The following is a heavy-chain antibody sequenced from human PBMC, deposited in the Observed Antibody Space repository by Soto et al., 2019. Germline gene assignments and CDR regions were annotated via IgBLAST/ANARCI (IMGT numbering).Heavy chain of an antibody. CDR2: IYPGDSDT. D-gene: IGHD2-2*02. V-gene: IGHV5-51*01. Sequence: GESLKISCKGSGYSFTSYWIGWVRQMPGKGLEWMGLIYPGDSDTRYSPSFQGQVTISADKSISTAYLQWSSLKASDTAMYYCARGGRNCSSTSCYIGNYYYGMDVWGQGTTVTVSS. J-gene: IGHJ6*02. CDR3: ARGGRNCSSTSCYIGNYYYGMDV. CDR1: GYSFTSYW.